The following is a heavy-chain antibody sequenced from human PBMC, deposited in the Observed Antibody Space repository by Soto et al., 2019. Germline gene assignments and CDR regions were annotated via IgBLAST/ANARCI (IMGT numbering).Heavy chain of an antibody. V-gene: IGHV4-34*01. Sequence: QVQLQQWGAGLLKPSETLSLTCAVYGGFVSSGSYYWSWIRQPPGKGLEWIGEMSHSGGTHFHPALEGRVTIAVDTSKNQFALKVSSVAGADTALYFCGRVGRGTATTVVDAFDIWGPGTMVTVSS. J-gene: IGHJ3*02. D-gene: IGHD1-1*01. CDR1: GGFVSSGSYY. CDR2: MSHSGGT. CDR3: GRVGRGTATTVVDAFDI.